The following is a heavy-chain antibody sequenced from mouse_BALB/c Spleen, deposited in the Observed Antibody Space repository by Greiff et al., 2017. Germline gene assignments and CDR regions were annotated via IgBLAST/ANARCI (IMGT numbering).Heavy chain of an antibody. CDR3: ASYGNTDY. D-gene: IGHD2-1*01. V-gene: IGHV14-3*02. CDR2: IDPANGNT. Sequence: VQLKQSGAELVKPGASVKLSCTASGFNIKDTYMHWVKQRPEQGLEWIGRIDPANGNTKYDPKFQGKATITADTSSNTAYLQLSSLTSEDTAVYYCASYGNTDYWGQGTTLTVSA. CDR1: GFNIKDTY. J-gene: IGHJ2*01.